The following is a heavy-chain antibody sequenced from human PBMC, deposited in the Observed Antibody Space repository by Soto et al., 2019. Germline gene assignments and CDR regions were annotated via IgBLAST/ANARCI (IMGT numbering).Heavy chain of an antibody. D-gene: IGHD6-13*01. CDR1: GFTFSSYA. CDR2: ISGSGGST. J-gene: IGHJ4*02. CDR3: AKDYQQQLVPTYFDY. V-gene: IGHV3-23*01. Sequence: GGSLRLSCAASGFTFSSYAMSWVRQAPGKGLEWVSAISGSGGSTYYADSVKGRFTISRDNSKNTLYLQMNSLRAEDTAVYYCAKDYQQQLVPTYFDYWGQGTLVTVSS.